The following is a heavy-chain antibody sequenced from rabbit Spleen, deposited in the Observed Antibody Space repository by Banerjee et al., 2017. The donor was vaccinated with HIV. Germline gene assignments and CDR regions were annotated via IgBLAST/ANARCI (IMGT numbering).Heavy chain of an antibody. D-gene: IGHD8-1*01. J-gene: IGHJ6*01. V-gene: IGHV1S45*01. CDR3: ARDSGTSFSSYGMDL. CDR1: GFSFSNKAV. Sequence: QEQLVESGGGLVKPGASLTLTCAASGFSFSNKAVMCWVRQAPGKGLQWIACINAVTGKAVYATWAKGRFTISKTSSTTVTLQMTSLTAADTATYFCARDSGTSFSSYGMDLWGPGTLVTVS. CDR2: INAVTGKA.